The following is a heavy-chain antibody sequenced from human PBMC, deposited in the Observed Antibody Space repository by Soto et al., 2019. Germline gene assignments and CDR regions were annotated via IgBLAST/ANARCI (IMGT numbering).Heavy chain of an antibody. J-gene: IGHJ5*02. V-gene: IGHV1-69*13. CDR3: ARAYSSNRYWFDP. CDR1: GGTFSSYI. CDR2: IIPIFATA. D-gene: IGHD6-13*01. Sequence: GASVKVSCKASGGTFSSYIISWVRQSPGQGLEWMGGIIPIFATADYAQKFQGRVTITADESTSTAYMELSSLRSEDTAVYYCARAYSSNRYWFDPWGQGTRVTVSS.